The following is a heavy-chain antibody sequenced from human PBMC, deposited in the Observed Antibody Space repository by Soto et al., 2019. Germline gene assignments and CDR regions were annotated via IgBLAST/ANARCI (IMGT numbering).Heavy chain of an antibody. CDR2: SIPLFGTA. V-gene: IGHV1-69*06. D-gene: IGHD2-21*02. Sequence: QVYLVQSGAEVKKPGSSVKISCKASGGIFSSNTINWVRQAAGQGLEWMGGSIPLFGTANYAEKFQGRVTITADKSTKAEYMELTSLRSADTAVYYCASKAACGGDCYAFDSWGQGTLFTVSS. J-gene: IGHJ4*02. CDR1: GGIFSSNT. CDR3: ASKAACGGDCYAFDS.